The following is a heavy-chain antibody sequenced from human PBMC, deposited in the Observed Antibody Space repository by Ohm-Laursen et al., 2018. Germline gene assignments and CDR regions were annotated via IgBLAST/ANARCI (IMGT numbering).Heavy chain of an antibody. J-gene: IGHJ4*02. CDR2: IWYDGSNK. D-gene: IGHD3-3*02. CDR3: AKKTQGVGHFWTCDY. Sequence: SSLRLSCSASGFTFSSYGMHWVRQAPGKGLEWVAVIWYDGSNKYYADSVKGRFTISRDNSKNTLYLQMNSLRAEDTAVYYCAKKTQGVGHFWTCDYWGQGTLVTVAS. CDR1: GFTFSSYG. V-gene: IGHV3-33*06.